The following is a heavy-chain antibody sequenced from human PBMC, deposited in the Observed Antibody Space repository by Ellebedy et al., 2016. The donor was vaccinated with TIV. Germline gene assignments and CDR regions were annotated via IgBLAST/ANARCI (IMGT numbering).Heavy chain of an antibody. J-gene: IGHJ4*02. V-gene: IGHV3-33*01. D-gene: IGHD5-18*01. CDR1: GFTFSSYG. CDR2: IWYDGYSK. Sequence: GESLKISCAASGFTFSSYGMHWVRQAPGKGLEWVAVIWYDGYSKYYADSVKGRFTISRDNSKNTLYLQMNSLRAEDTAVYYCARIIGYSNDFLDFDYWGQGTLVTVSS. CDR3: ARIIGYSNDFLDFDY.